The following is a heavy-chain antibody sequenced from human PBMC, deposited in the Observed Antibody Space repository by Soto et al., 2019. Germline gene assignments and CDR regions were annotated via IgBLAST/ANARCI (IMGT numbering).Heavy chain of an antibody. CDR3: ARGGNAASWQNYLDDY. CDR2: MNPDGSSR. Sequence: EVQLVESGGDLVQPGGSLRLSCEASGFTFSSNWMHWVRQAPGKGLVWVSRMNPDGSSRGYADSAKGRFTISRDNAKNTLFLQMNSLRAEDTAVYSCARGGNAASWQNYLDDYWGPGTLVNVS. V-gene: IGHV3-74*01. CDR1: GFTFSSNW. D-gene: IGHD2-15*01. J-gene: IGHJ4*02.